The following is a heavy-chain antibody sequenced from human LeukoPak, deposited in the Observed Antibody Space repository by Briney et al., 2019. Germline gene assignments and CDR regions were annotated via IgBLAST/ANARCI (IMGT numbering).Heavy chain of an antibody. Sequence: GGSLRLSCAASGFTFTTYTMHWVRQAPGEGLEYVSAISGNGGSTYYADSVKGRFTISRDNSKNTLYLQMGSLRAEDMAVYYCARGAGYNTGWYYFNYWGQGTLVTVSS. CDR1: GFTFTTYT. V-gene: IGHV3-64*02. J-gene: IGHJ4*02. D-gene: IGHD6-19*01. CDR3: ARGAGYNTGWYYFNY. CDR2: ISGNGGST.